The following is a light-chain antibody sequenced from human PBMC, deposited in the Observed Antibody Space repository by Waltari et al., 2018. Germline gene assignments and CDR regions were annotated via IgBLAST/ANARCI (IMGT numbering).Light chain of an antibody. V-gene: IGKV4-1*01. CDR3: QQYFSRPFS. J-gene: IGKJ4*01. CDR1: QSILNVSNNEDC. CDR2: WAS. Sequence: DIVMTQSPDSLAVSLGGRATIHCRSSQSILNVSNNEDCLAWYQRKPGQPPKLLIFWASPRESGVPARFSGGRSGSDFTLTITSLRPEDVALYFCQQYFSRPFSFGGGTKVEIK.